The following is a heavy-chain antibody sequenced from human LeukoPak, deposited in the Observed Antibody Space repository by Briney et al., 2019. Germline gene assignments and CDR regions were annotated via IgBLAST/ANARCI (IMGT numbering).Heavy chain of an antibody. CDR1: GFIFSNYA. Sequence: QSGGSLRLSCAASGFIFSNYAMSWVHQVPGRGLEWVSTISSRGDSTYVADSVKGRFTISRDNSKNSLYLQMNTVRAEDTAVYYCVKGPRPDITVAHTVENWGQGTLVTVSS. V-gene: IGHV3-23*01. D-gene: IGHD6-19*01. CDR2: ISSRGDST. J-gene: IGHJ4*02. CDR3: VKGPRPDITVAHTVEN.